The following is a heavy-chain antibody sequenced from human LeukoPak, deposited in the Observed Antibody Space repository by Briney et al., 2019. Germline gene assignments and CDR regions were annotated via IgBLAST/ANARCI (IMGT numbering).Heavy chain of an antibody. CDR3: ARDRAGALGYYYYMDV. CDR1: GFTVSSNY. Sequence: GGSLRLSCAASGFTVSSNYMSWVRQAPGKGLEWVSVIYSGGSTYYADSVKGRFTISRDNSKNTLYLQMNSLRAEDTAVYYCARDRAGALGYYYYMDVWGKGTTVTVSS. J-gene: IGHJ6*03. CDR2: IYSGGST. V-gene: IGHV3-53*01. D-gene: IGHD1-26*01.